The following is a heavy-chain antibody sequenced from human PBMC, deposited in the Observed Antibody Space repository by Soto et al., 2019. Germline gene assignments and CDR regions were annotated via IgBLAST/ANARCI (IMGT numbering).Heavy chain of an antibody. V-gene: IGHV1-8*01. J-gene: IGHJ6*03. D-gene: IGHD6-13*01. CDR2: MNPNSGNT. CDR1: GYTFTSYD. CDR3: ARGSRRVAADRHDKRGFYYYYMDV. Sequence: ASVKVSCKASGYTFTSYDINWVRQATGQGLEWMGWMNPNSGNTGYAQKFQGRVTMTRNTSISTAYMELSSLRSEDTAVYYCARGSRRVAADRHDKRGFYYYYMDVWGKGTTVTVSS.